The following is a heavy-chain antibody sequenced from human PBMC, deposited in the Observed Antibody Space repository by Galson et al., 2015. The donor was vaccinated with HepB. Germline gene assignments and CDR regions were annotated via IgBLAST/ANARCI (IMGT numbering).Heavy chain of an antibody. CDR3: ARLKAAAGKGGGLDV. D-gene: IGHD6-13*01. CDR2: IDPLNSYT. Sequence: QSGAEVKKPGESLRISCTGSGYSFTNYWISWVRQMPGKGLEWMGRIDPLNSYTNYSPSFQGHVTISADKSISTAYLQWGSLKASDTAIYYCARLKAAAGKGGGLDVWGPGTTVTVSS. V-gene: IGHV5-10-1*01. CDR1: GYSFTNYW. J-gene: IGHJ6*02.